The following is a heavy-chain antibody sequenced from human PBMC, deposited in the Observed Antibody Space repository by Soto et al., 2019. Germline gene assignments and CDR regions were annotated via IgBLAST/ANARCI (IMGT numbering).Heavy chain of an antibody. V-gene: IGHV5-51*01. CDR1: GYIFTDNW. D-gene: IGHD3-9*01. J-gene: IGHJ3*02. CDR3: ARQAYNYDILAPHAFDI. Sequence: GESQKISWKGSGYIFTDNWIGWVRQMPGKGLEWMGIIYPGDFDTRYSPSFQGQVTISVDKSISTAYLQWSSLKASDTAIYYCARQAYNYDILAPHAFDIWGQGTMVTVSS. CDR2: IYPGDFDT.